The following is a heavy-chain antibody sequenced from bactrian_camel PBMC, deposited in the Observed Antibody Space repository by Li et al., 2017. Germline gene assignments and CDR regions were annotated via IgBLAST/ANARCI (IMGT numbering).Heavy chain of an antibody. J-gene: IGHJ4*01. CDR2: IDSDGST. D-gene: IGHD6*01. V-gene: IGHV3S9*01. Sequence: HVQLVESGGGSVQAGGSLRLSCAASGFTFSRYCMGWFRQAPGKEREGVAGIDSDGSTRYSDSVKGRFTISKDTAMYYCAEGRGSRGEHCYSLNYWGQGTQVTVS. CDR1: GFTFSRYC.